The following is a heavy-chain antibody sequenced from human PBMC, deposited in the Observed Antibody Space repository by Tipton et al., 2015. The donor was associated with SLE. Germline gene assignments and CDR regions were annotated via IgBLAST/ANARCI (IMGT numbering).Heavy chain of an antibody. CDR2: ISAYNGNT. Sequence: QSGAEVKKPGASVKVSCKASGYTFTSSGISWVRQAPGQGLEWMGWISAYNGNTNYAQKFQGRVTMTTDTATGTAYLELRSLRSDDTAVYYCARVQVLPEYYFDYWGQGTLVIVSS. CDR3: ARVQVLPEYYFDY. V-gene: IGHV1-18*01. D-gene: IGHD2-2*01. CDR1: GYTFTSSG. J-gene: IGHJ4*02.